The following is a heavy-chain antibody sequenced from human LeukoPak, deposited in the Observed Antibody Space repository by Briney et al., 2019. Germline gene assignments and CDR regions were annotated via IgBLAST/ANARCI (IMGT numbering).Heavy chain of an antibody. J-gene: IGHJ4*02. D-gene: IGHD3-9*01. CDR2: IYPSGAT. Sequence: SGTLSLTCSVSGGSISSGPYYWGWIRQPAGKGLEWIGRIYPSGATNYNPSLKSRVTISIDTSANQFSLKLNSVTAADTAVYFCARWNNDVLTGYYDSLDYWGQGILVTVSS. CDR1: GGSISSGPYY. V-gene: IGHV4-61*02. CDR3: ARWNNDVLTGYYDSLDY.